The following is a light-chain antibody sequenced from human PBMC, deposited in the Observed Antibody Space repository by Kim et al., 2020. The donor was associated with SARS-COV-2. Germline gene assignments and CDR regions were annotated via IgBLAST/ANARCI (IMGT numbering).Light chain of an antibody. CDR2: SKN. CDR3: SAWDSSLSAWV. Sequence: TAPHTRMGPRNVVVTQGEAGLLQTQDHPPKLRSSSKNSRPSGLSKGLYASRSGNTASLTITGLQPKDEADYYCSAWDSSLSAWVFGGGTQLTVL. V-gene: IGLV10-54*01. CDR1: RNVVVTQG. J-gene: IGLJ3*02.